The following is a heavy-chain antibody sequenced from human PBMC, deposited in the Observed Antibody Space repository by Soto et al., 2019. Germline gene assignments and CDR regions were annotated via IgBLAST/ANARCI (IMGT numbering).Heavy chain of an antibody. CDR1: GYSFTSHW. D-gene: IGHD2-2*01. V-gene: IGHV5-10-1*01. Sequence: GESLKISCKGSGYSFTSHWISWVRQMPGKGLEWMGRIDPSDSYTNYSPSFQGRVTISADKSISTAYLQWSSLKASDTAMYYCARRYCRSAACPRNYYGMDVWGQGTTVTVSS. J-gene: IGHJ6*02. CDR2: IDPSDSYT. CDR3: ARRYCRSAACPRNYYGMDV.